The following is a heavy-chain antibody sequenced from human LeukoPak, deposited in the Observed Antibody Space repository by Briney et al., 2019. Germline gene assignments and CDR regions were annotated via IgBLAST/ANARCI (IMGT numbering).Heavy chain of an antibody. Sequence: GGSLRLSCAASGFTFNTYRMTWVRLAPGKGLEWVANIKEDGSEKDYVDSVKGRFTISRDNAKNSLYLQMNSLRAEDTAVYYCARGRWYLDNWGQGTLVTVSS. CDR2: IKEDGSEK. J-gene: IGHJ4*02. V-gene: IGHV3-7*03. CDR3: ARGRWYLDN. CDR1: GFTFNTYR. D-gene: IGHD4-23*01.